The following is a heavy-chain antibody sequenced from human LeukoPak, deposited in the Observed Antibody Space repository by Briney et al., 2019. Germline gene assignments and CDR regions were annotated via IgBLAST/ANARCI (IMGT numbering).Heavy chain of an antibody. V-gene: IGHV4-59*01. D-gene: IGHD5-18*01. Sequence: PSETLSLTCTVSGGPISSYSWSWIRQPPGKGLEWIRYIYYTWSSNYNSSLKSRVSISLDTSKNHFSLRLSSVTAADTAVYYCARRAYSYGHYYYFDFWGQGTLVSVSS. CDR1: GGPISSYS. CDR3: ARRAYSYGHYYYFDF. CDR2: IYYTWSS. J-gene: IGHJ4*02.